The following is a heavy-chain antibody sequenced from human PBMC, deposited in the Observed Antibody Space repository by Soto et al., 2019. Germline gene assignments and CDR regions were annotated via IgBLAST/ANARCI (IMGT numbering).Heavy chain of an antibody. CDR1: GGSISSYY. Sequence: SETLSLTCTVSGGSISSYYWSWIRQPPGKGLEWIGYIYYSGSTNYNPSLKSRVTISVDTSKNQFSLKLSSVTAADTAVYYCARQPPFGDYLDYWGQGTLVTVSS. V-gene: IGHV4-59*08. D-gene: IGHD3-16*01. J-gene: IGHJ4*02. CDR2: IYYSGST. CDR3: ARQPPFGDYLDY.